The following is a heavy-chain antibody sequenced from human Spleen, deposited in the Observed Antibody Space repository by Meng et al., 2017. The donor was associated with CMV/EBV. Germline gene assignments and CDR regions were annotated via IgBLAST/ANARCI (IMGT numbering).Heavy chain of an antibody. CDR1: GFTFSSYW. J-gene: IGHJ4*02. Sequence: GESLKISCAASGFTFSSYWMSWVRQAPGKGLEWVAIISYNGNKIKYADSVKGRVTISRDNFKDTLYLQMTSLRAEDTAVYYCAREAYDFWSGTTNFDHWGQGTLVTVSS. D-gene: IGHD3-3*01. V-gene: IGHV3-30*03. CDR2: ISYNGNKI. CDR3: AREAYDFWSGTTNFDH.